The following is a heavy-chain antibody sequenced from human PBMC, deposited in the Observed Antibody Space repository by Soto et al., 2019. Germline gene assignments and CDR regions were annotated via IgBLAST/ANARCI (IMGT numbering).Heavy chain of an antibody. CDR3: ARAGTAVAGTDY. Sequence: QVQRVESGGGLVKPGGSLRLSCAASGFTFSDYYMSWIRQAPGKGLEWVSYISSSSSYTNYADSVKGRFTISRDNAKNSLYLQMNSLRAEDTAVYYCARAGTAVAGTDYWGQGTLVTVSS. D-gene: IGHD6-19*01. J-gene: IGHJ4*02. V-gene: IGHV3-11*05. CDR2: ISSSSSYT. CDR1: GFTFSDYY.